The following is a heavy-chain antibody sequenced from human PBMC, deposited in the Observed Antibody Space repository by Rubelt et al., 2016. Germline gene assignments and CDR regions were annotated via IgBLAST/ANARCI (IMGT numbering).Heavy chain of an antibody. CDR3: ASSSSSWYDY. D-gene: IGHD6-13*01. CDR1: GGSFSGYY. CDR2: INHSGST. Sequence: QVQLQQWGAGLLKPSETLSLTCAVYGGSFSGYYWSWIRQPPGKWLEWIGEINHSGSTNYNPSLKSRVTRSVDTSKNQFSLKLSSVTAADTAVYYCASSSSSWYDYWGQGTLVTVSS. V-gene: IGHV4-34*01. J-gene: IGHJ4*02.